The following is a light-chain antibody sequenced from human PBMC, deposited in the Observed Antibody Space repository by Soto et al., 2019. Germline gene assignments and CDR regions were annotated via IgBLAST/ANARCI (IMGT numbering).Light chain of an antibody. CDR1: QSVSNNY. V-gene: IGKV3-20*01. CDR2: GAS. Sequence: EIVLTQSARTLSLSPGERATLSWGASQSVSNNYLAWYQQNPGQAPRLLIYGASNRATGIPDRFSGSGSGTDFTLTISRLEPEDFAVYYCQQCGSSGTFGQGTKVDIK. CDR3: QQCGSSGT. J-gene: IGKJ1*01.